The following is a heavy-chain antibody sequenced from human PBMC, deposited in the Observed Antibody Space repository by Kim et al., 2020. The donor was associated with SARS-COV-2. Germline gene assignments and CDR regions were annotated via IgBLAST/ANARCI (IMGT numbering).Heavy chain of an antibody. J-gene: IGHJ6*02. Sequence: SETLSLTCAVYGGSFSGYYWSWIRQPPGKGLEWIGEINHSGSTNYNPSLKSRVTISVDTSKNQFSLKLSSVTAADTAVYYCARVFSHGSGRVPHYYGMDVWGQGTTVTVSS. V-gene: IGHV4-34*01. CDR1: GGSFSGYY. CDR2: INHSGST. D-gene: IGHD3-10*01. CDR3: ARVFSHGSGRVPHYYGMDV.